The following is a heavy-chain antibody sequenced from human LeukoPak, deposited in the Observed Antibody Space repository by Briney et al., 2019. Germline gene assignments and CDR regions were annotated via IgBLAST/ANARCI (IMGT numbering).Heavy chain of an antibody. Sequence: AGGSLRLSCAASGFTFSSYAMSWVRQAPGTGLEWVSAISGSGGSTYYADSVKGRFTISRDNSKNTLYLQMNSLRAEDTAVYYCAKASYCDFWSGYDYWGQGTLVTVSS. CDR2: ISGSGGST. J-gene: IGHJ4*02. D-gene: IGHD3-3*01. V-gene: IGHV3-23*01. CDR3: AKASYCDFWSGYDY. CDR1: GFTFSSYA.